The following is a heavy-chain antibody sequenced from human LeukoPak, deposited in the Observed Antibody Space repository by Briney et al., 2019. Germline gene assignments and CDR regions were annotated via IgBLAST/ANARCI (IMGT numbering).Heavy chain of an antibody. CDR1: GFTFSSYS. Sequence: PGGSLRLSCAASGFTFSSYSMNWVRQAPGKGLEWVSSISSSSSYIYYADSVKGRFTISRDNAKNSLYLQMNSLRAEDTAVYYCARDLNAAAGTPGGVYWGQRTLVTVSS. CDR3: ARDLNAAAGTPGGVY. D-gene: IGHD6-13*01. CDR2: ISSSSSYI. V-gene: IGHV3-21*01. J-gene: IGHJ4*02.